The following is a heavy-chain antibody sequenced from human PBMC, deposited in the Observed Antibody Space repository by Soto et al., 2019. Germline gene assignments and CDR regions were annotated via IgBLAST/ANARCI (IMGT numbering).Heavy chain of an antibody. V-gene: IGHV3-7*05. CDR1: GFTFSSYW. J-gene: IGHJ5*02. Sequence: TGGSLRLSCAASGFTFSSYWMSWVRQAPGKELEWVANIKQEGSEKYYVDSVKGRFTISRDNAKNSLYLKMNSLRAEDTAVYYCARDRGLGEPPSCFDPWGQGTLVTVSS. CDR2: IKQEGSEK. CDR3: ARDRGLGEPPSCFDP. D-gene: IGHD3-16*01.